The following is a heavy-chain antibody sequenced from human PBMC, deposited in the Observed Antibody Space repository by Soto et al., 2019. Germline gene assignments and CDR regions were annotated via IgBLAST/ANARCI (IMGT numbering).Heavy chain of an antibody. Sequence: EASVKVSCKVSGYTLTELWMHWVRQAPGKGLEWMGGFDPEDGETIYAQKFQGRVTMTEDTSTDTAYMELSSLRSGDTAVYYCATPTRLRFLEWLSQGNWYFDLWG. CDR1: GYTLTELW. J-gene: IGHJ2*01. D-gene: IGHD3-3*01. CDR3: ATPTRLRFLEWLSQGNWYFDL. V-gene: IGHV1-24*01. CDR2: FDPEDGET.